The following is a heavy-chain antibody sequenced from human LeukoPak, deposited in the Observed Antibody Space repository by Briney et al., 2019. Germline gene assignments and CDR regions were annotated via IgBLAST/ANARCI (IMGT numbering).Heavy chain of an antibody. Sequence: PGGSLRLSCAASGFTFSSYSMNWVRQAPGKGLEWVSYISSSSSTIYYADSVKGRFTISRDNAKNSLYLQMNSLRAEDTAVYYCAREGLLEWLLFDAFDIWGQGTMVTVSS. J-gene: IGHJ3*02. D-gene: IGHD3-3*01. CDR2: ISSSSSTI. V-gene: IGHV3-48*01. CDR1: GFTFSSYS. CDR3: AREGLLEWLLFDAFDI.